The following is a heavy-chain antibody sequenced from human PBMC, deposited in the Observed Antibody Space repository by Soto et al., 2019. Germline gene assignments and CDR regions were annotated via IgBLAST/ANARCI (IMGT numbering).Heavy chain of an antibody. V-gene: IGHV3-23*01. J-gene: IGHJ3*02. CDR2: LVGSGADK. CDR1: GFDFTAYA. Sequence: EVQLLESGGGLVQPGGSLRLSCAASGFDFTAYAMNWVRQAPGKGLQWVSGLVGSGADKNYADSVRGRFTVSRDNSRNTLYLQMDSLRDEDTAVYYCAKDLIANNVVWESFDMWGRGTKVNVSS. CDR3: AKDLIANNVVWESFDM. D-gene: IGHD3-16*01.